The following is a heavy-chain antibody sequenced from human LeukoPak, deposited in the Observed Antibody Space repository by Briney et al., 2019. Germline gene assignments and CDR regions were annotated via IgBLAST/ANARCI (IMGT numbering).Heavy chain of an antibody. J-gene: IGHJ4*02. CDR2: ISWNSGSI. V-gene: IGHV3-9*03. CDR3: AKDRAAAGSFQSALFDY. CDR1: GFTFDDYA. Sequence: GGSLRLSCAASGFTFDDYAMHWVRQAPGKGLEWVSGISWNSGSIGYADSVKGRFTTSRDNAKNSLYLQMNSLRAGDMALYYCAKDRAAAGSFQSALFDYWGQGTLVTVSS. D-gene: IGHD6-13*01.